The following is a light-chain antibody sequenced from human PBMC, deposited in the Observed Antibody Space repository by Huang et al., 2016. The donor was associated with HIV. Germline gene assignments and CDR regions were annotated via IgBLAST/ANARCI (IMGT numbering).Light chain of an antibody. J-gene: IGKJ2*01. CDR1: QSVSGY. CDR3: QQRSNWPPVYT. V-gene: IGKV3-11*01. CDR2: DSS. Sequence: IVLTQSPATLSLSPGERATLSCRASQSVSGYLAWYQQKPGQAPRLLIYDSSPRATGIPVRFSGSGSGTDFTLTISSLEPEDFAVYYCQQRSNWPPVYTFGRGTKLDI.